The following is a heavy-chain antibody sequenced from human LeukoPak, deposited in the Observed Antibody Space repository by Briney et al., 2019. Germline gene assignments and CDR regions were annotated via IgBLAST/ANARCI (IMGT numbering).Heavy chain of an antibody. D-gene: IGHD3-10*01. CDR1: GFTFNTYA. CDR2: ITSTGVTT. V-gene: IGHV3-23*01. Sequence: GGSLRLSCAASGFTFNTYAMSWVRQAPGKGLEWVSGITSTGVTTYYADSVKGRFTISRDNSKNTLHLQMNSLRTEDTAVYYCAKRGASGSSYRGFDYWGQGALVIVSS. CDR3: AKRGASGSSYRGFDY. J-gene: IGHJ4*02.